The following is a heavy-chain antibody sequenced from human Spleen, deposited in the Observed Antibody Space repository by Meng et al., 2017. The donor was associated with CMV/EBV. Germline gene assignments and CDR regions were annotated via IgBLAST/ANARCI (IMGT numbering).Heavy chain of an antibody. Sequence: GGSLRLSCAASGFTFSNNYMPWVRQAPRKGLEWVSVIYSGGSTYYADSVKGRFTISRDNSKNTLYLQMNSLRAEDTAVYYCARDKSFRWGLIVRQLPPPYGMDVWGQGTTVTVSS. D-gene: IGHD1-26*01. CDR1: GFTFSNNY. CDR2: IYSGGST. J-gene: IGHJ6*02. CDR3: ARDKSFRWGLIVRQLPPPYGMDV. V-gene: IGHV3-66*02.